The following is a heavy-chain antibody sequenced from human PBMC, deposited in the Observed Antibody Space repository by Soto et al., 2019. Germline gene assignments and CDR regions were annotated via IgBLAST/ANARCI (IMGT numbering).Heavy chain of an antibody. Sequence: QLQLQESGPGLVKPSETLSLTCTVSGGSISSSSYYWGWIRQPPGKGLEWIGSIYYSGSTYYNPSPKSGVTISLDTSKNHFSLKLSSVTSADTAVYYCARLFWSGNGMDVWGQGTTVTVSS. V-gene: IGHV4-39*02. J-gene: IGHJ6*02. D-gene: IGHD3-3*01. CDR3: ARLFWSGNGMDV. CDR1: GGSISSSSYY. CDR2: IYYSGST.